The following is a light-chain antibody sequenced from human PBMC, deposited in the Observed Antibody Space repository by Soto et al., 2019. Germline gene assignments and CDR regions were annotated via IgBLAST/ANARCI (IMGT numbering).Light chain of an antibody. CDR3: QQYNSYSPYT. J-gene: IGKJ2*01. V-gene: IGKV1-5*01. CDR1: QSISTW. CDR2: DAS. Sequence: DIQMTQSPSTLSASVGDTVTITCRASQSISTWLAWYQQTPGKAPKLLIYDASSLESGVPSRCSGSGSGTEFTLTISSRQPDDLATYYCQQYNSYSPYTFGQGTKLEIK.